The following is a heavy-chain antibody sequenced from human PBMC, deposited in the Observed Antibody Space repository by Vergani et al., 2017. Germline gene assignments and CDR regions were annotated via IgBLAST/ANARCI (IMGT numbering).Heavy chain of an antibody. D-gene: IGHD3-10*01. CDR2: INSDGSST. Sequence: EVQLVESGGGFVQPGGSLRLSCAASGFTFSSYWMHWVRQAPGKGLVWVSRINSDGSSTSYADSVKGRFTISRDNDKNTMYLQMNSLRAEDTAVYYCARVEEYYYGSGGRDMDVWGKGP. CDR1: GFTFSSYW. CDR3: ARVEEYYYGSGGRDMDV. V-gene: IGHV3-74*01. J-gene: IGHJ6*03.